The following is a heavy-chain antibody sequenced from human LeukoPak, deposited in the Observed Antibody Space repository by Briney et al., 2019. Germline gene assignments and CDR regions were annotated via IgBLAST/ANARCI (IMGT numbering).Heavy chain of an antibody. D-gene: IGHD2-15*01. CDR2: ISGSDGST. CDR3: AKERSGYCSGGTCFPVWFDP. CDR1: GFTFSNAW. Sequence: GGLLRLSCAASGFTFSNAWMSWVRQAPGKGLEWVSTISGSDGSTYYADSVKGRFTISRDHSKNTLYLQMNSLRAEDTAIYYCAKERSGYCSGGTCFPVWFDPWGQGTPVIVSS. J-gene: IGHJ5*02. V-gene: IGHV3-23*01.